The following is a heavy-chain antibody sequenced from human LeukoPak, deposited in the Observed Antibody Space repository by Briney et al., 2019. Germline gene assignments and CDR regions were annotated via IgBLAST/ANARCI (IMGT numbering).Heavy chain of an antibody. J-gene: IGHJ6*02. CDR1: EFTFSSYA. CDR2: ISVSGGST. CDR3: AKYVSAKGPPYALDV. D-gene: IGHD2/OR15-2a*01. Sequence: GGSLRLPCAASEFTFSSYAMQWVRQAPGKGLEWVSGISVSGGSTWYADSVKGRFTISRDNSKNTLYLQMNSLRAEDTAVYYCAKYVSAKGPPYALDVWGQGTTVTVSS. V-gene: IGHV3-23*01.